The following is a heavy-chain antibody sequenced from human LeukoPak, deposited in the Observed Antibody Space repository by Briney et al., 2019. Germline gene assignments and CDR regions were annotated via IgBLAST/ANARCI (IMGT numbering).Heavy chain of an antibody. CDR2: IYYSGST. J-gene: IGHJ5*02. CDR3: ARGRDGYGYNWFDP. D-gene: IGHD5-24*01. CDR1: GGSISSGDYY. Sequence: SETLSLTCTVSGGSISSGDYYWSWIRQPPGKGLEWIGYIYYSGSTYYNPSLKSRVTISVDTSKNQFSLKLSSVTAADTAVYYCARGRDGYGYNWFDPWGQGTLDTVSS. V-gene: IGHV4-30-4*01.